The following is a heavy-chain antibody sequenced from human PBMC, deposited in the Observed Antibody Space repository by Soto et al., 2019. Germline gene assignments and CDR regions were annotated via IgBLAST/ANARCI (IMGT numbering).Heavy chain of an antibody. J-gene: IGHJ3*02. CDR2: MSIDGMNQ. V-gene: IGHV3-30*03. D-gene: IGHD2-2*02. CDR3: VREGRSSTSCNTGCAFDI. Sequence: PGGSLRLSCAASGFTLNHYGMHWVRQAPGKGLEWVGVMSIDGMNQHYGDSVRGRFTISRDTSKNTLYLQMISLRAEDTAVYYCVREGRSSTSCNTGCAFDIWGQGTMVTVSS. CDR1: GFTLNHYG.